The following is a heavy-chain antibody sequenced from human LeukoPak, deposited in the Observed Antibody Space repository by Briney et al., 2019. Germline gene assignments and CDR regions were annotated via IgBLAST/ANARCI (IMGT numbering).Heavy chain of an antibody. J-gene: IGHJ6*03. CDR2: FDPEDGET. CDR3: ARASTAHYYYYYMDV. Sequence: ASVKVSCKVSGYTLTELSMHWVRQAPGKGLEWMGGFDPEDGETIYAQKFQGRVTMTTDTSTSTAYMELRSLRSDDTAVYYCARASTAHYYYYYMDVWGKGTTVTVSS. D-gene: IGHD4-17*01. V-gene: IGHV1-24*01. CDR1: GYTLTELS.